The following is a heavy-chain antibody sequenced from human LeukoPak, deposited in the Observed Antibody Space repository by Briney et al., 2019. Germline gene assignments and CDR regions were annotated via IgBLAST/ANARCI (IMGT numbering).Heavy chain of an antibody. V-gene: IGHV3-48*01. J-gene: IGHJ6*03. Sequence: GGSLRLSCAASGFTFNSFGMSWVRQAPGKGLEWLSYISSSSSTIYYADSVRGRFTISRDNAKNSLYLQMNSLRAEDTAVYYCARDSSSSIHPYYYYMDVWGKGTTVTVSS. CDR2: ISSSSSTI. D-gene: IGHD6-6*01. CDR3: ARDSSSSIHPYYYYMDV. CDR1: GFTFNSFG.